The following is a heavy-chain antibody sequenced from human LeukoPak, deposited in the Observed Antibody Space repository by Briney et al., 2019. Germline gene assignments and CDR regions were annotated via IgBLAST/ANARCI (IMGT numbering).Heavy chain of an antibody. Sequence: SETLSLTCTVSGRSISSGSYYWTWIRQPAGKGLEWIVRIYTSGSTNYNPSLKSRVTISVDTSKNQFSLKLSSVTAADTAVYYCASTSSSYTSRWYPFDYRGQGTLVTVSS. V-gene: IGHV4-61*02. CDR2: IYTSGST. J-gene: IGHJ4*02. CDR1: GRSISSGSYY. D-gene: IGHD6-13*01. CDR3: ASTSSSYTSRWYPFDY.